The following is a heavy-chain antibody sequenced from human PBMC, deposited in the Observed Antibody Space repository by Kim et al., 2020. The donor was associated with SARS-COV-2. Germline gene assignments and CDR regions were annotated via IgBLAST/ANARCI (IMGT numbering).Heavy chain of an antibody. CDR1: GFTFNRYG. V-gene: IGHV3-30*18. CDR2: ITHDGRNI. CDR3: AKAGCVRFSPFDP. Sequence: GGSLRLSCAASGFTFNRYGMHWVRQAPGKGLEWVAPITHDGRNIYYADSAKGRFTVSRDNSKNTLYLQMNSLRAEDTAVYYCAKAGCVRFSPFDPWGQGTLVTVSS. D-gene: IGHD3-3*01. J-gene: IGHJ5*02.